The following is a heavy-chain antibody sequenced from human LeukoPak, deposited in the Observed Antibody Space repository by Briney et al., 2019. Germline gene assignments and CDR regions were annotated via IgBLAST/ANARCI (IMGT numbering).Heavy chain of an antibody. Sequence: SQTLSLTCTVSGGSVSSYYWSWIRRPPGRGLEWIAYLSHSGSSDSNPSLTSRVTTLVDTTKNQFSLKLTSVTAADTAVYYCARARYANAWYAFDIWGHGTMVTVSS. CDR2: LSHSGSS. J-gene: IGHJ3*02. D-gene: IGHD2-2*01. CDR1: GGSVSSYY. V-gene: IGHV4-59*02. CDR3: ARARYANAWYAFDI.